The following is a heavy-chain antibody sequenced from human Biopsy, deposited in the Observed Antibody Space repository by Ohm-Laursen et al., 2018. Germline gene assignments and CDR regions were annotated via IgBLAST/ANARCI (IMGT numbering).Heavy chain of an antibody. Sequence: ASVKVSCKASGYTYTSYGISWVRQAPGQGPEWMGWISGYNGNTVYPQNHQGRVTLTTDTSTSTAYMELRSLRSDDTAIYYCTRGGYYYDSLAYYYWFDPWGQGTLVTVSS. D-gene: IGHD3-22*01. CDR3: TRGGYYYDSLAYYYWFDP. CDR2: ISGYNGNT. J-gene: IGHJ5*02. V-gene: IGHV1-18*01. CDR1: GYTYTSYG.